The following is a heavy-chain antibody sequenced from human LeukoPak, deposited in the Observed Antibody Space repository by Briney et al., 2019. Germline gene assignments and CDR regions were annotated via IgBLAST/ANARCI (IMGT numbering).Heavy chain of an antibody. CDR1: GFTFSSYA. CDR3: ARDRKQWLVEYYFDY. V-gene: IGHV3-30-3*01. D-gene: IGHD6-19*01. CDR2: ISYDGSNK. Sequence: GGSLRLSCAASGFTFSSYAMHWVRQAPGKGLEWVAVISYDGSNKYYADSVKGRFTISRDNSKNTLYLQMNSLRAEDTAVYYCARDRKQWLVEYYFDYWGQGTLVTVSS. J-gene: IGHJ4*02.